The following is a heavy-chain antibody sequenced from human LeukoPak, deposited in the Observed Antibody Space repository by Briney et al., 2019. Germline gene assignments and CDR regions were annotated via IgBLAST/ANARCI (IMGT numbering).Heavy chain of an antibody. CDR3: ARDLAAPYFDY. CDR1: GGTFSSYA. V-gene: IGHV1-69*13. Sequence: GASVKVSCKASGGTFSSYAISWVRQAPGQGLEWMGGIIPIFGTANYAQKLQGRVTITADESTSTAYMELSSLRSEDTAVYYCARDLAAPYFDYWGQGTLVTVSS. J-gene: IGHJ4*02. CDR2: IIPIFGTA. D-gene: IGHD2-15*01.